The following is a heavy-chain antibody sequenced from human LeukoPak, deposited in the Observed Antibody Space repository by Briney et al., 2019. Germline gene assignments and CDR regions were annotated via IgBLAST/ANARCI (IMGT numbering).Heavy chain of an antibody. CDR2: IYHVGNA. J-gene: IGHJ4*02. D-gene: IGHD5-18*01. V-gene: IGHV4-38-2*02. CDR1: GYSISSGYY. CDR3: ARDKGSYGDFDY. Sequence: PSETLSLTCAVSGYSISSGYYWGWIRQPPGKGLEWIGNIYHVGNAYYNPSLKSRVTISVDTSKNQFSLRLTSVTAADTAVYYCARDKGSYGDFDYWGQGTLVTVSS.